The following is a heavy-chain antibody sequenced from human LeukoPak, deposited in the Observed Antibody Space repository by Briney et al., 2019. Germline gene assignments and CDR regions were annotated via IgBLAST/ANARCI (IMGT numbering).Heavy chain of an antibody. J-gene: IGHJ4*02. Sequence: SSETLSLTCTVSGGSISSYYWSWIRQPPGKGLEWIGYIYYSGSTNYNPSLKSRVTISVDTSKNQFSLKLSSVTAADTAVYYCARAATVTTVGSIDYWGQGTLVTVSS. CDR3: ARAATVTTVGSIDY. D-gene: IGHD4-17*01. CDR1: GGSISSYY. CDR2: IYYSGST. V-gene: IGHV4-59*01.